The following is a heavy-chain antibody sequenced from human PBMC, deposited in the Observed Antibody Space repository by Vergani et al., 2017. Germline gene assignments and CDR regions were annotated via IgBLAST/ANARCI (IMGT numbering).Heavy chain of an antibody. CDR1: GFTFSGSA. J-gene: IGHJ4*02. CDR3: TSPHYYDSSGYYRDFDY. D-gene: IGHD3-22*01. CDR2: IRSKANSYAT. Sequence: EVQLVESGGGLVQPGGSLKLSCAASGFTFSGSAMHWVRQASGKGLEWVGRIRSKANSYATAYAASVKGRFTISRDDSKNPAYLQMNSLKTEDTAVYYCTSPHYYDSSGYYRDFDYWGQGTLVTVSS. V-gene: IGHV3-73*01.